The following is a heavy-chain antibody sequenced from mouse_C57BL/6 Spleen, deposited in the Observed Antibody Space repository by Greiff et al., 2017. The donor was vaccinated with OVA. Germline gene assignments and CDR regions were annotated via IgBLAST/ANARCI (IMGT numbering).Heavy chain of an antibody. D-gene: IGHD3-2*02. V-gene: IGHV3-6*01. CDR2: LSYDGSN. CDR3: ARDRTAQATAWFAY. J-gene: IGHJ3*01. CDR1: GYSITSGYY. Sequence: EVKLLESGPGLVKPSQSLSLTCSVTGYSITSGYYWNWIRQFPGNKLEWMGYLSYDGSNNYNPSLKNRISITRDTSKNQFFLKLKSVTTEDTATYYCARDRTAQATAWFAYWGQGTLVTVSA.